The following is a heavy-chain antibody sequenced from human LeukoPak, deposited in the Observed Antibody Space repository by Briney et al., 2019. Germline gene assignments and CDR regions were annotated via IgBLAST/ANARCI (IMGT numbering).Heavy chain of an antibody. CDR3: AKDGGIAVAGPDY. CDR1: GFTFSSSA. V-gene: IGHV3-23*01. CDR2: ISGSVGST. J-gene: IGHJ4*02. D-gene: IGHD6-19*01. Sequence: PGGSLRLSCAASGFTFSSSAMSWVRQAPGKGLEWVSAISGSVGSTYYADSVKGRFTISRDNSKNTLYLQMNSLRAEDTAVYYCAKDGGIAVAGPDYWGQGTLVTVSS.